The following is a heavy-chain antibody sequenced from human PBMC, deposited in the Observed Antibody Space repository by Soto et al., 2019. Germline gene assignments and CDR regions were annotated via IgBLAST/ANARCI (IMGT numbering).Heavy chain of an antibody. Sequence: ASVKVSCKASGFTFTSYAIHWVRQAPGQSLEWVAWINAGNGDTEYSQKFQGRVTISRDTSATTAYMDLSSLISEDTAVYFCARDPWSGFPEDYFDYWGQGTLVTVSS. CDR2: INAGNGDT. CDR3: ARDPWSGFPEDYFDY. J-gene: IGHJ4*02. D-gene: IGHD3-3*01. V-gene: IGHV1-3*01. CDR1: GFTFTSYA.